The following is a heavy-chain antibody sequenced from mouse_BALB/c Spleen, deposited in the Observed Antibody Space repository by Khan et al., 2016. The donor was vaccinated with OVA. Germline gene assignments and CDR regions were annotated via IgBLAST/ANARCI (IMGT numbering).Heavy chain of an antibody. J-gene: IGHJ2*01. Sequence: VXLVESGGGLVKPGGSLKLSCAASGFTFSDYYMYWVRQTPEKRLEWVATISDGGSYTYSPDSVKGRFTISRDNAKNNLYLQMSSLKSEDTAMYYCARGENWSFDYWGQGTTLTVSS. CDR3: ARGENWSFDY. D-gene: IGHD4-1*01. V-gene: IGHV5-4*02. CDR2: ISDGGSYT. CDR1: GFTFSDYY.